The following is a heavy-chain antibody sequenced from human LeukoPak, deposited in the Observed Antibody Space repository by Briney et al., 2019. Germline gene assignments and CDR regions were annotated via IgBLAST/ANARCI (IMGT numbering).Heavy chain of an antibody. J-gene: IGHJ4*02. CDR3: AKKNTHYYDSSGYYFFDH. V-gene: IGHV3-23*01. CDR2: ISGSGDYT. D-gene: IGHD3-22*01. Sequence: PGGSLRLSCAASGFTFSTYWMHWVRQAPGKGLEWVSVISGSGDYTYYADSVKGRFTISRDNSKNTLYLQVNSLRAEDTAVYYCAKKNTHYYDSSGYYFFDHWGQGTLVTVSS. CDR1: GFTFSTYW.